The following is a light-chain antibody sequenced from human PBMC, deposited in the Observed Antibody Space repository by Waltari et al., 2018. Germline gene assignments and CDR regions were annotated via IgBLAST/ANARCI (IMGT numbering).Light chain of an antibody. CDR3: MQALQTGWT. CDR1: QSLLHSNGYNY. J-gene: IGKJ1*01. CDR2: LGS. V-gene: IGKV2-28*01. Sequence: DIVMTQSPLSLPVTPGEPASISCRSSQSLLHSNGYNYLDWYLQKPGQSPQLLIYLGSNRASGVPDRFSVSGSGTDFTLKISRVEAEDVGVYYCMQALQTGWTFGHGTQVEIK.